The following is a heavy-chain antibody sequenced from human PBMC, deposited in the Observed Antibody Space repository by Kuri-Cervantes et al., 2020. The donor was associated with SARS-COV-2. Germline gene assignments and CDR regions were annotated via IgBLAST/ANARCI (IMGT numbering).Heavy chain of an antibody. Sequence: SETLSLTCTVSGGSISSYYWSWIRQPPGKGLEWIGYIYYSGCTNYNPSLKSRVTISVDTSKNQFSLKLSSVAAADTAVYYCARVPITGTTVYFDYWGQGTLVTVSS. D-gene: IGHD1-7*01. CDR2: IYYSGCT. J-gene: IGHJ4*02. CDR3: ARVPITGTTVYFDY. CDR1: GGSISSYY. V-gene: IGHV4-59*01.